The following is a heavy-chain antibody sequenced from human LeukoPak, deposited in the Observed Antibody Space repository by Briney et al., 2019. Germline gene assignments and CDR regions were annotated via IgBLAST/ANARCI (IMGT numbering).Heavy chain of an antibody. CDR2: INHSGST. CDR3: ARVKYYYDSSGYSQYYYYYYGMDV. D-gene: IGHD3-22*01. V-gene: IGHV4-34*01. Sequence: SETLSLTCAVYGGSFSGYYWSWIRQPPGKGLEWIGEINHSGSTNYNPSLKSRVTISVDTSKNQFSLKLSSVTAADTAVYYCARVKYYYDSSGYSQYYYYYYGMDVWGQGTRSPSP. J-gene: IGHJ6*02. CDR1: GGSFSGYY.